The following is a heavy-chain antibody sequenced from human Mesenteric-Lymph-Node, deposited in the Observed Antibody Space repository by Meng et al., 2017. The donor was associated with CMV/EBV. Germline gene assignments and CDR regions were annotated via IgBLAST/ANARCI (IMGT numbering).Heavy chain of an antibody. Sequence: GGSLRLSCAASGFTFSSYWMSWVCQAPGKGLEWVANIKQDGSEKYYVDSVKGRFTISRDNAKNSLYLQMNSLRAEDTAVYYCARVRGGYCSSTSCYNAFDIWGQGTMVTVSS. CDR3: ARVRGGYCSSTSCYNAFDI. V-gene: IGHV3-7*01. J-gene: IGHJ3*02. CDR2: IKQDGSEK. CDR1: GFTFSSYW. D-gene: IGHD2-2*02.